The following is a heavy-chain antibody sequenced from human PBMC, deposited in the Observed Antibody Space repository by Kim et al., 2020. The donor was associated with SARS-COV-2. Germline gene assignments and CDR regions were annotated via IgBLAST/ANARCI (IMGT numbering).Heavy chain of an antibody. J-gene: IGHJ6*03. CDR2: IIPILGIV. D-gene: IGHD5-18*01. CDR3: ARDTAMVHGPTDYYMDV. Sequence: SVKVSCKASGGTFSSYAISWVRQAPGQGLEWMGRIIPILGIVNYAQKFQGRVTITADKSTSTAYMELSSLRSEDTAVYYCARDTAMVHGPTDYYMDVWGKGTTVTVSS. V-gene: IGHV1-69*04. CDR1: GGTFSSYA.